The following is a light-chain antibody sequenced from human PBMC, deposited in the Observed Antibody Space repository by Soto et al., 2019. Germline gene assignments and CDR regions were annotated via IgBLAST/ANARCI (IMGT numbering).Light chain of an antibody. J-gene: IGKJ2*01. Sequence: DIQMTQSPSSLSTSVGDRVTITCRASQSISSSLNWYQQKPGKAPNLLIYAASILQSGVPSRFSGSGSGTDFTLTISSLKLEDFATYYCQQSYSSPVTFGQGTKLEIK. CDR2: AAS. CDR1: QSISSS. CDR3: QQSYSSPVT. V-gene: IGKV1-39*01.